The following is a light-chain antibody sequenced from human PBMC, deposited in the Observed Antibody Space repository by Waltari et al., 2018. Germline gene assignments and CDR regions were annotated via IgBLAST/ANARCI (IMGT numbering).Light chain of an antibody. CDR1: QSVLYSSNNKNY. Sequence: DIVMTQSPDSLAVSLGVRATINCKSSQSVLYSSNNKNYLAWYLQKPGQPPKLLIYWASTREVGVPDRFSGSGSGTDFTLSISSLQAEDVAVYYCQQYYSTPYTFGQGTKLEIK. CDR3: QQYYSTPYT. V-gene: IGKV4-1*01. CDR2: WAS. J-gene: IGKJ2*01.